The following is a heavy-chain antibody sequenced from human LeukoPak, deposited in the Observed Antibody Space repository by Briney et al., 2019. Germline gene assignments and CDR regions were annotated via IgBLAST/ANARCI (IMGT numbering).Heavy chain of an antibody. CDR1: GFTFSSYG. CDR2: KRYDGSNK. CDR3: AKEDCGGDCRSYYFDY. D-gene: IGHD2-21*01. Sequence: GGSLRLACAASGFTFSSYGMHWVRQAPGKGLEWLAFKRYDGSNKYYADSVKGRFTISRDNSKNTLYLQMNSLRAEDTAVYYCAKEDCGGDCRSYYFDYWGQGTLVTVSS. J-gene: IGHJ4*02. V-gene: IGHV3-30*02.